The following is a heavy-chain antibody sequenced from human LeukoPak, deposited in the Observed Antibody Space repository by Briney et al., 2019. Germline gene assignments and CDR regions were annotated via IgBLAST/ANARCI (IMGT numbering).Heavy chain of an antibody. J-gene: IGHJ6*03. CDR1: GYTFTGYY. CDR2: INPNSGGT. Sequence: ASVKVSCKASGYTFTGYYMHWARQAPGQGLEWMGWINPNSGGTNYAQKFQGRVTMTRDTSISTAYMELSRLRSDDTAVYYCASALDSSGYYRYYYYYMDVWGKGTTVTVSS. CDR3: ASALDSSGYYRYYYYYMDV. V-gene: IGHV1-2*02. D-gene: IGHD3-22*01.